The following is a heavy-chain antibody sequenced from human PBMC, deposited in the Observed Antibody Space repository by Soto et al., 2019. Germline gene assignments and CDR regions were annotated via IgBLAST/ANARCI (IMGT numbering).Heavy chain of an antibody. CDR2: ISSSGSTI. J-gene: IGHJ2*01. V-gene: IGHV3-11*01. Sequence: GGSLTLSCAASGFTCSDYYMSWIRQAPGKGLEWVSYISSSGSTIYYADSVKGRFTISRDNAKNSLYLQMNSLRADDTAVYYCARWGAGYCSSTSCILYDFWSGYMGRGVLFSGLGPAVSAFELCGRGTLVIVYS. CDR3: ARWGAGYCSSTSCILYDFWSGYMGRGVLFSGLGPAVSAFEL. D-gene: IGHD2-2*01. CDR1: GFTCSDYY.